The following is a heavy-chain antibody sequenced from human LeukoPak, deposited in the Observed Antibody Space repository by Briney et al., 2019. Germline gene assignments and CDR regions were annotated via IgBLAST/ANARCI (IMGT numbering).Heavy chain of an antibody. V-gene: IGHV3-53*01. J-gene: IGHJ4*02. Sequence: GGSLRLSCAASGFTVSSNYMNWVRQAPGKGLEWPSVIYSGGSTYYADSVKGRFTISRDNSKNTLFLQMNSLRDEDTALYYCAKAEAGGYNYGPFDDWGQGTLVTVSS. CDR1: GFTVSSNY. CDR2: IYSGGST. CDR3: AKAEAGGYNYGPFDD. D-gene: IGHD5-18*01.